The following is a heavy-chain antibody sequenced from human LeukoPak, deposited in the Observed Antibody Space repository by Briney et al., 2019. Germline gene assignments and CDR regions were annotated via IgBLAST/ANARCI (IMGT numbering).Heavy chain of an antibody. J-gene: IGHJ3*02. D-gene: IGHD5-24*01. CDR3: AGNRDAYFLNAFDI. V-gene: IGHV4-61*02. CDR1: GGSVSSGTYY. CDR2: IFPGGNT. Sequence: SETLSLTCTVSGGSVSSGTYYWNWMRQPGGRGPEWIGRIFPGGNTYFNPSLKSRVAISVDSSKNQFSLTLSSVTAADTAVYYCAGNRDAYFLNAFDIWGQGTMVTVSS.